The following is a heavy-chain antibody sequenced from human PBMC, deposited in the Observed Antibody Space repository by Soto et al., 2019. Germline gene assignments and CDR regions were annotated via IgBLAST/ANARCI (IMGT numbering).Heavy chain of an antibody. V-gene: IGHV4-34*01. CDR2: INHSGST. CDR3: ARAGTMIVVVITTGRNWFDP. J-gene: IGHJ5*02. CDR1: GGPFSGYY. D-gene: IGHD3-22*01. Sequence: SETLSLTCAVYGGPFSGYYWSWIRQPPGKGLEWIGGINHSGSTNYNPSLKSRVTISVDTSKNQFSLKLSSVTAADTAVYYCARAGTMIVVVITTGRNWFDPLGQGTLVTVSS.